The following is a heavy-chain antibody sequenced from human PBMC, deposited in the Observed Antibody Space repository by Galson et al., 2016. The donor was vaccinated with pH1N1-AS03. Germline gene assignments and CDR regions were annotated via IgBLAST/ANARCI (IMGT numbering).Heavy chain of an antibody. CDR2: IIPILGIT. CDR1: GTFSSDA. J-gene: IGHJ4*02. Sequence: GTFSSDAISWVRQAPGQGLEWMGRIIPILGITDYAQKFQGRVTITADKSTSTAYMELSSLRSEDTAVYYCARDTSTTATTHFDCWGQGTLVTISS. CDR3: ARDTSTTATTHFDC. V-gene: IGHV1-69*04. D-gene: IGHD4-17*01.